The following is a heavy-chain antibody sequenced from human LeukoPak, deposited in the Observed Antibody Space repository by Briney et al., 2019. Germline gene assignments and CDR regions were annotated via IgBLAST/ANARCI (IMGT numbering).Heavy chain of an antibody. CDR3: VRDFRWAFDY. CDR2: ISGSGGPI. J-gene: IGHJ4*02. Sequence: GGSLRLSCAASGFIFSSYSVNWVRQAPGKGPEWISYISGSGGPIFYADSVKGRFTVSRDNAEDSLYLQMNSLRVEDTAVYYCVRDFRWAFDYWGQGALVTVSS. D-gene: IGHD1-26*01. CDR1: GFIFSSYS. V-gene: IGHV3-48*01.